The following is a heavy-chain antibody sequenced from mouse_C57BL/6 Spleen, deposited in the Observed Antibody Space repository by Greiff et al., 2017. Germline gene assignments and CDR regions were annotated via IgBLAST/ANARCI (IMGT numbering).Heavy chain of an antibody. CDR2: INPNYGTI. Sequence: EVQLQQSGPELVKPGASVKISCKASGYSFTDYNMNWVKQSNGKSLEWNGVINPNYGTISYNQKFKGKATLTVDQSSSTAYMQLNSLTSEDSAVYYCARKSYCGSSPYAMDYWGQGTSVTVSS. V-gene: IGHV1-39*01. D-gene: IGHD1-1*01. CDR1: GYSFTDYN. J-gene: IGHJ4*01. CDR3: ARKSYCGSSPYAMDY.